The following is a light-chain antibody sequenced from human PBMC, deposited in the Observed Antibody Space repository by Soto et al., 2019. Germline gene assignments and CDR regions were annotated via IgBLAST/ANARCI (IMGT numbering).Light chain of an antibody. J-gene: IGKJ5*01. V-gene: IGKV3-15*01. CDR1: QSVRGN. Sequence: EIVLTQSPATLSVSPWERATLSCRASQSVRGNLAWYQQKPGQSPRLLIYGASSRATGSPARFSGSGSGTEFTLTISSLQSEDFAVYYCQQYNNWPFITFGQGTRLEI. CDR3: QQYNNWPFIT. CDR2: GAS.